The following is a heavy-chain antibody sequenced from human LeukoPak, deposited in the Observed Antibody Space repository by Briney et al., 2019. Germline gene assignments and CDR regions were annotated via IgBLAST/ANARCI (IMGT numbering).Heavy chain of an antibody. CDR3: GRIPAAGSLKGSFDI. J-gene: IGHJ3*02. D-gene: IGHD6-13*01. V-gene: IGHV5-51*01. Sequence: GESLKISCKGSGYSFTTYWIGWVRPVPGKGLEWVGIIYPADSTAKYSPSFQGQVTISVDKSISTAYLQWSRLEASDTAVYYCGRIPAAGSLKGSFDIWGQGTMVTVSS. CDR1: GYSFTTYW. CDR2: IYPADSTA.